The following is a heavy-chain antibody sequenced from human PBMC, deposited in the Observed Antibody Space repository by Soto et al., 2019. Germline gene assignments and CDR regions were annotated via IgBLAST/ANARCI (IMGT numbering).Heavy chain of an antibody. CDR3: ARELEVDTAMVTGSYFDY. V-gene: IGHV1-69*06. D-gene: IGHD5-18*01. Sequence: QVQLVQSGAEVKKPGSSVKVSCKASGGTFSSYAISWVRQAPGQGLEWMGGIIPIFGTANYAQKFQGRVTITADKSTSTAYMELSSLRSEDTAVYYCARELEVDTAMVTGSYFDYWGQGNLVTVSS. CDR1: GGTFSSYA. CDR2: IIPIFGTA. J-gene: IGHJ4*02.